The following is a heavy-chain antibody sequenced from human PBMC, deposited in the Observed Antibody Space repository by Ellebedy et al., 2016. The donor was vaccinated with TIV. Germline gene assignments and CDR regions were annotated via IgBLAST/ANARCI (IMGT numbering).Heavy chain of an antibody. D-gene: IGHD2-21*01. V-gene: IGHV3-9*01. CDR2: ISWNSGSI. Sequence: SLKISXAASGFTFDDYAMHWVRQAPGKGLEWVSGISWNSGSIGYADSVKGRFTISRDNAKNSLYLQMNSLRAEDTALYYCAKSNVAYCGGDCYSAIDYWGQGTLVTVSS. CDR3: AKSNVAYCGGDCYSAIDY. CDR1: GFTFDDYA. J-gene: IGHJ4*02.